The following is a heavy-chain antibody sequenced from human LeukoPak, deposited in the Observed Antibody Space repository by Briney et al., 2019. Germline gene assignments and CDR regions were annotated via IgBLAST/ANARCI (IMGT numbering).Heavy chain of an antibody. Sequence: ASVTVSCKASGYTFTSYGISWVRQAPGQGLEWMGWISAYNGNTNYAQKLQGRVTMTTGTSTSTAYMELRSLRSDDTAVYYCARDPPRGIAVAGNWFDPWGQGTLVTVSS. D-gene: IGHD6-19*01. CDR1: GYTFTSYG. V-gene: IGHV1-18*04. CDR3: ARDPPRGIAVAGNWFDP. CDR2: ISAYNGNT. J-gene: IGHJ5*02.